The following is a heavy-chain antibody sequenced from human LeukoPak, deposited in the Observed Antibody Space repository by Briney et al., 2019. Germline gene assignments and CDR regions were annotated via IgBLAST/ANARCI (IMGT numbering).Heavy chain of an antibody. Sequence: PGGSLRLSCAASGFTFSSYAMSWVRQAPGKGLEWVSAISGSGGSTYYADSVKGRFTISRDNSKNTPYLQMNSLRAEDTALYYCAKDTYSSSWYFYDYWGQGTLVTVSS. J-gene: IGHJ4*02. CDR1: GFTFSSYA. D-gene: IGHD6-13*01. CDR2: ISGSGGST. CDR3: AKDTYSSSWYFYDY. V-gene: IGHV3-23*01.